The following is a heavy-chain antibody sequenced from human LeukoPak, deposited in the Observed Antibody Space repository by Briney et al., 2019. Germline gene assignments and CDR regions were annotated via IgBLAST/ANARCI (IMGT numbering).Heavy chain of an antibody. Sequence: GGSLRLSCAASGFTVSSNYMSWVRQAPGKGLEWVSVIYSGGSTYYADSVKGRFTISRDNSKNTLYLQMNSLRAEDTAVYYCARDLAISGSYYVAGMDVWGQGTTVTVSS. CDR2: IYSGGST. CDR1: GFTVSSNY. CDR3: ARDLAISGSYYVAGMDV. J-gene: IGHJ6*02. V-gene: IGHV3-66*01. D-gene: IGHD1-26*01.